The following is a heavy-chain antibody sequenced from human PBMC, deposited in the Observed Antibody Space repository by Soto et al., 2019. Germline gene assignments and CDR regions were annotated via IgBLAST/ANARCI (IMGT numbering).Heavy chain of an antibody. J-gene: IGHJ6*03. CDR2: MNPNSGNT. CDR1: VYTFTSYD. Sequence: ASVKVSCKASVYTFTSYDINWVRQATGQGLEWMGWMNPNSGNTGYAQKFQGRVTMTRNTSISTAYMELSSLRSEDTAVYYCARNEHYDFWSGYTGLYYYYYYMDVWGKGTTVTVSS. D-gene: IGHD3-3*01. V-gene: IGHV1-8*01. CDR3: ARNEHYDFWSGYTGLYYYYYYMDV.